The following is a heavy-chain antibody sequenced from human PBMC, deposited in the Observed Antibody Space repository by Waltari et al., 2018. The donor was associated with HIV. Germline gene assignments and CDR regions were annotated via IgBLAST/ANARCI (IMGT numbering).Heavy chain of an antibody. CDR2: IYWDDDE. CDR3: VQSLARDGHNPDV. CDR1: GFSLSSAGAA. V-gene: IGHV2-5*02. J-gene: IGHJ3*01. Sequence: QITLKESGPTLVKPTQTLTLTCTFSGFSLSSAGAAMGWVRQPPGKDPEWLGLIYWDDDERYSPSLENRLAITKENSKNQVVLTLSNMNRLDTATYYCVQSLARDGHNPDVWGQGTMVIVSS.